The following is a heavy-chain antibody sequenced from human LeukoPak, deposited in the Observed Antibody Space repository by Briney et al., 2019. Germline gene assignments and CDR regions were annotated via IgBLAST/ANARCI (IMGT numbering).Heavy chain of an antibody. V-gene: IGHV1-8*02. CDR2: MNPNSGYT. CDR3: ARDRDYNWNYEG. J-gene: IGHJ4*02. D-gene: IGHD1-7*01. Sequence: VASVKVSCKASGYTFTSYGINWVRQATGQGLECMGWMNPNSGYTGYAQKFQGRVTMTRNTSINTAYMELSSLRSEDTAVYYCARDRDYNWNYEGWGQGTLVTVSS. CDR1: GYTFTSYG.